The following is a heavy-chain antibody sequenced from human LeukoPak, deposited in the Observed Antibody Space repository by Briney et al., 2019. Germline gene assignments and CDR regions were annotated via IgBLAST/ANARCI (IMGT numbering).Heavy chain of an antibody. V-gene: IGHV3-23*01. J-gene: IGHJ4*02. CDR2: ISGSGGST. Sequence: PGGSLRLSCAASGFTFSSYAMSWVRQAPGKGLDWVSAISGSGGSTYYADSVKGRFTISSDNSKNTLYLQMNSLRAEDTAVYYCAKVDSSGPYYFDYWGQGTLVTVSS. D-gene: IGHD3-22*01. CDR3: AKVDSSGPYYFDY. CDR1: GFTFSSYA.